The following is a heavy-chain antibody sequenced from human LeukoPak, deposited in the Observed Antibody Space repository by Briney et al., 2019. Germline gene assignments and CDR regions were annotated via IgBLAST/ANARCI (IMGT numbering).Heavy chain of an antibody. V-gene: IGHV3-11*01. Sequence: GGSLRLPCAASGFTFSDYYMSWIRQAPGKGLEWVSYISSSGSTIYYADSVKGRFTISRDNAKNSLYLQMNSLRAEDTAVYYCASTVDTAMVTSSNYWGQGTLVTVSS. CDR2: ISSSGSTI. CDR1: GFTFSDYY. J-gene: IGHJ4*02. CDR3: ASTVDTAMVTSSNY. D-gene: IGHD5-18*01.